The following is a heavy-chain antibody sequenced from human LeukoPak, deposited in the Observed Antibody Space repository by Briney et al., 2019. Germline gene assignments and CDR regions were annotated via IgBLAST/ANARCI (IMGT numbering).Heavy chain of an antibody. CDR3: ARVEVPAAIGAFDI. CDR2: INWNGGST. Sequence: GGSLRLSCAASGFTFDDYGMSWVRQAPGKGLEWVSGINWNGGSTGYADSVKGRFTISRDNAKNSLYLQMNSLRAEDTALYHCARVEVPAAIGAFDIWGQGTMVTVSS. V-gene: IGHV3-20*01. J-gene: IGHJ3*02. D-gene: IGHD2-2*01. CDR1: GFTFDDYG.